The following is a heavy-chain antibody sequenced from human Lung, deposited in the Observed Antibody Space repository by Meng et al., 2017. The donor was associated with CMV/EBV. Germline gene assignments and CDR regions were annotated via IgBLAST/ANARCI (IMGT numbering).Heavy chain of an antibody. CDR3: ARDYYGMDV. CDR2: ISTYNGNT. V-gene: IGHV1-18*01. CDR1: GYTFINHA. D-gene: IGHD3-10*01. Sequence: ASVXVSCKASGYTFINHAFNWVRQAPGQGLEWMGWISTYNGNTNYAPKLQGRVSMTTNRPTSTAFMELRSLRSDDTAVYYCARDYYGMDVWGQGTTVTVSS. J-gene: IGHJ6*02.